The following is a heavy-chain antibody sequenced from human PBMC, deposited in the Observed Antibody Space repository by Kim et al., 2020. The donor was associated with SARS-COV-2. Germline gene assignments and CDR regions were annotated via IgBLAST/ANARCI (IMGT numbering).Heavy chain of an antibody. J-gene: IGHJ3*02. CDR1: GYTFTSYA. Sequence: ASVKVSCKASGYTFTSYAMHWVRQSPGQRLEWMGWINAGNGNTKYSQKFQGRVTITRDTSASTAYMELSSLRSEDTAVYYCASPQQWLVHGDAFDIWGQGTMVTVSS. V-gene: IGHV1-3*01. CDR3: ASPQQWLVHGDAFDI. CDR2: INAGNGNT. D-gene: IGHD6-19*01.